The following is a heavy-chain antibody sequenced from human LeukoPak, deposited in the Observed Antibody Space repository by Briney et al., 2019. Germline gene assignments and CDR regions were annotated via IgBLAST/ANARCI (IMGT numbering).Heavy chain of an antibody. V-gene: IGHV3-30*18. D-gene: IGHD2-15*01. J-gene: IGHJ4*02. CDR2: ISYDGTNK. Sequence: GGSLSLSCAASGFTFSSHGIHWVRQVPGKGLEWLAVISYDGTNKYYADSVKGRFTISRDNSKNTLYLQMNSLRPEDTAVYYCAKDWGHCSGGSCYYFDYWGQGTLVTVSS. CDR1: GFTFSSHG. CDR3: AKDWGHCSGGSCYYFDY.